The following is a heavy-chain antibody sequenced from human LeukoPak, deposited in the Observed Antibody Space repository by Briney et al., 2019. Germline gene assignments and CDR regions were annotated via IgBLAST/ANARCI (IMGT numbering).Heavy chain of an antibody. CDR3: ARDENEDYGDYDY. J-gene: IGHJ4*02. CDR2: IYSGGST. D-gene: IGHD4-17*01. Sequence: PGGSLRLSCAASGFTFSDYSMNWVRQAPGKGLEWVSVIYSGGSTYYADSVKGRFTISRDNSKNTLYLQMNSLRAEDTAVYYCARDENEDYGDYDYWGQGTLVTVSS. V-gene: IGHV3-66*01. CDR1: GFTFSDYS.